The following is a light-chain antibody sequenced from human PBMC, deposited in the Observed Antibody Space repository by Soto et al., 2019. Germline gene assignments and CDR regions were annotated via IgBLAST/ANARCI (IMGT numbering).Light chain of an antibody. CDR1: QDISNY. Sequence: DIQMTQSPSSLSASVGDRVTITCQASQDISNYLAWYQQKPGKVPKLLIYAASTLQSGVPSRFSGSGSGTDFTLTISSLQPEDVATYYCQKYHGAPAFGQGTRLGI. CDR2: AAS. J-gene: IGKJ5*01. V-gene: IGKV1-27*01. CDR3: QKYHGAPA.